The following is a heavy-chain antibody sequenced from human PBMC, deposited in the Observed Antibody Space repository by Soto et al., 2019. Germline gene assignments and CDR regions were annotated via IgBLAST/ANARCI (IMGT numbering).Heavy chain of an antibody. V-gene: IGHV1-8*01. CDR3: ARGKSLRYFDWLSQSVPDFDY. Sequence: ASVKVSCKASGYTFTSYDINWVRQATGQGLEWMGWMNPNSGNTGYAQKFQGRVTMTRNTSISTAYMELRSLRSDDTPVYYCARGKSLRYFDWLSQSVPDFDYWGQGTLVTVSS. D-gene: IGHD3-9*01. CDR1: GYTFTSYD. J-gene: IGHJ4*02. CDR2: MNPNSGNT.